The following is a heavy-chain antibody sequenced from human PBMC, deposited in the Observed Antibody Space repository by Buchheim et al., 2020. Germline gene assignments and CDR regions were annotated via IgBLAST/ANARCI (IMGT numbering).Heavy chain of an antibody. CDR3: ASGTYYYDSSGYDY. D-gene: IGHD3-22*01. V-gene: IGHV3-30-3*01. CDR2: ISYDGSNK. J-gene: IGHJ4*02. Sequence: QVQLVESGGGVVQPGRSLRLSCAASGFTFSSYAMHWVRQAPGKGLEWVAVISYDGSNKYYADSVKGRLTISRDNSKNTLYLQMNSLRAEDTAVYYCASGTYYYDSSGYDYWGQGTL. CDR1: GFTFSSYA.